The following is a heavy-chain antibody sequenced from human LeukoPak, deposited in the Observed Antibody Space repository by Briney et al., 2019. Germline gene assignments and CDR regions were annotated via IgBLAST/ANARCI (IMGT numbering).Heavy chain of an antibody. CDR2: MWDDKSNK. CDR3: ARGRSGSYPPGIY. V-gene: IGHV3-33*01. Sequence: GESLKISCAASGFTFSSYDMHWVRQAPGKGLEWVAVMWDDKSNKYYADSVKGRFTISRDSSKNTLYLQMNNLGAEDTAMYYCARGRSGSYPPGIYWGQGTLVTVSS. CDR1: GFTFSSYD. D-gene: IGHD1-26*01. J-gene: IGHJ4*02.